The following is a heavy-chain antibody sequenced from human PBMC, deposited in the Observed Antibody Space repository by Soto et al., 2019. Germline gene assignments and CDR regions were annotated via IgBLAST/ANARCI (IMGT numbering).Heavy chain of an antibody. Sequence: SVKVSCKASGGTFSSYAISWVRQAPGQGLEWMGGIIPIFGTANYAQKFQGRVTITADKSTSTAYMELSSLRSEDTAVYYCARDRRHRRYFDWFSGDYYYYGMDVWGQGTTVTVSS. J-gene: IGHJ6*02. V-gene: IGHV1-69*06. CDR1: GGTFSSYA. CDR3: ARDRRHRRYFDWFSGDYYYYGMDV. CDR2: IIPIFGTA. D-gene: IGHD3-9*01.